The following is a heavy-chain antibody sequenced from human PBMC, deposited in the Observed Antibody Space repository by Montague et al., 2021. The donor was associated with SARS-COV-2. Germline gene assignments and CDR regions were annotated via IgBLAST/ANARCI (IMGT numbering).Heavy chain of an antibody. J-gene: IGHJ4*02. Sequence: SETLSLTCTVSGVSISSYYWNWIRQPAGKGLEWIGHIYYSGRTNXXPSLKSRVTLSVDTPKNQFSLKLKSVTAADTAVYYCARGGGSGYRNYFDYWGQGSLVTVSS. V-gene: IGHV4-59*01. CDR2: IYYSGRT. CDR1: GVSISSYY. CDR3: ARGGGSGYRNYFDY. D-gene: IGHD6-13*01.